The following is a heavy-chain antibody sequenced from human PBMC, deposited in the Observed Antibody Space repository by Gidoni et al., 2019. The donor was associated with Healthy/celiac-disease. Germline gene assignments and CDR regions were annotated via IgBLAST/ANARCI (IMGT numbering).Heavy chain of an antibody. D-gene: IGHD6-19*01. V-gene: IGHV3-23*01. Sequence: EVQLLESGGGLVQPGGSLRLSCAAPGFTFSSYAMSWVRQAPGKGLEWVSAISGSGGSTYYADSVKGRFTISRDNYKNTLYLQMNSLRAEDTAVYYCAKDQRQWLVLFDYWGQGTLVTVSS. J-gene: IGHJ4*02. CDR2: ISGSGGST. CDR3: AKDQRQWLVLFDY. CDR1: GFTFSSYA.